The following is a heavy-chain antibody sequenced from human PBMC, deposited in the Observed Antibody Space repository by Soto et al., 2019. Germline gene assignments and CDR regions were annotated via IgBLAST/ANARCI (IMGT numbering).Heavy chain of an antibody. CDR1: GGTFYTYT. V-gene: IGHV1-69*13. D-gene: IGHD5-18*01. CDR3: ARIPRYSFPTSDDLDS. Sequence: SVKVSCKASGGTFYTYTFSWVRQAPGQGLEWMGSITPIYPTTNYAEKFQGRLTVTADGSTNTAYMELNSLTSDDTAVYYCARIPRYSFPTSDDLDSWGQGAMVAVSS. J-gene: IGHJ4*02. CDR2: ITPIYPTT.